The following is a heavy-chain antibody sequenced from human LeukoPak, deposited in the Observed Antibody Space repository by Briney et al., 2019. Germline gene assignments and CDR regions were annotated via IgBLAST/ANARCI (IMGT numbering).Heavy chain of an antibody. D-gene: IGHD1-26*01. J-gene: IGHJ4*02. CDR3: ARDRGTSLGSDY. CDR1: GYTFTGYY. V-gene: IGHV1-2*02. CDR2: INPKSGGT. Sequence: ASVKVSCKASGYTFTGYYMHWVRQAPGQGLEWMGWINPKSGGTNYAQKFQGRVTMTGDTSISTACMELSSLRSDDTAVYYCARDRGTSLGSDYWGQGTLVTVSS.